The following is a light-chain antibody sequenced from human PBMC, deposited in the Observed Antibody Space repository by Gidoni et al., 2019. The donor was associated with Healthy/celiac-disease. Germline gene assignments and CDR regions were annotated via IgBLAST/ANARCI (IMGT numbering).Light chain of an antibody. CDR2: DAS. J-gene: IGKJ1*01. V-gene: IGKV3-11*01. Sequence: EIVLTQSPATLSLSPGERATLSCRASQSVSSYLAWYQQKPGQAPRLLIYDASNRATGIPARFSGSGSGTDFTLPISSLEPEDFAVYYCQQRSNWPPVTFXXXTKVEIK. CDR1: QSVSSY. CDR3: QQRSNWPPVT.